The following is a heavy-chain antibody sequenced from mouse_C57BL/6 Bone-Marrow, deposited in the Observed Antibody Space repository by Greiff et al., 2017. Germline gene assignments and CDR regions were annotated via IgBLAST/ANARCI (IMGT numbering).Heavy chain of an antibody. V-gene: IGHV1-50*01. D-gene: IGHD1-1*01. CDR1: GYTFTSYW. CDR3: ASAYYGSSYPFDY. Sequence: QVQLQQPGAELVKPGASVKLSCKASGYTFTSYWMQWVKQRPGQGLEWIGEIDPSDSYTNYNQKFKGKATLTVDTSSSTAYMQLSRLTSEDSAVYYCASAYYGSSYPFDYWGQGTTLTVSS. J-gene: IGHJ2*01. CDR2: IDPSDSYT.